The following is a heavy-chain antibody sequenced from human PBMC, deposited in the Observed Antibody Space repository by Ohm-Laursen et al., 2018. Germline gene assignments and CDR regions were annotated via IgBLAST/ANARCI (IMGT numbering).Heavy chain of an antibody. J-gene: IGHJ5*02. CDR3: ARTRLGGPSLDP. CDR2: ISAYNCNT. CDR1: GYTFTSYG. V-gene: IGHV1-18*01. D-gene: IGHD3-10*01. Sequence: SVKVSCKASGYTFTSYGISWVRQAPGQGLEWMGWISAYNCNTNYAQKLQGRVTMTTDTSTSTAYMELRSLRSDDTAVYYCARTRLGGPSLDPWGQGTLVTVSS.